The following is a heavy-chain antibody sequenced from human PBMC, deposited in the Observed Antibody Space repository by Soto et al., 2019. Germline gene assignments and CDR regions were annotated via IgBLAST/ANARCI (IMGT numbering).Heavy chain of an antibody. J-gene: IGHJ3*01. CDR3: ARDYYGSGSYPGP. CDR1: GFTFSSYG. Sequence: QAQLVESGGGVVQPGRSLRLSCAASGFTFSSYGMYWVRQAPGKGLEWVAVIWYDGSNKYYADSVKGRFTISRDNSKNTLYLQMNSLRAEDTAVYYCARDYYGSGSYPGPWGQGTMVTVSS. D-gene: IGHD3-10*01. V-gene: IGHV3-33*01. CDR2: IWYDGSNK.